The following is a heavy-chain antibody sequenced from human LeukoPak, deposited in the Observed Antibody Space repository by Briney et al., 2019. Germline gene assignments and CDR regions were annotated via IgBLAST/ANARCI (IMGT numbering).Heavy chain of an antibody. D-gene: IGHD3-22*01. CDR3: ALLVVISSDAFDI. J-gene: IGHJ3*02. Sequence: GGSLRLSCAASGFTFSSYSMSWVRQAPGKGLEWVSSISSSSSYIYYADSVKGRFTISRDNAKNSLYLQMNSLRAEDTAVYYCALLVVISSDAFDIWGQGTMVTVSS. V-gene: IGHV3-21*01. CDR1: GFTFSSYS. CDR2: ISSSSSYI.